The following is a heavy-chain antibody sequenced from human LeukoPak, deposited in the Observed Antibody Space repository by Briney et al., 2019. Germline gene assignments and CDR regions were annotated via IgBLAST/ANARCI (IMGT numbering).Heavy chain of an antibody. CDR2: ISHDGSDQ. CDR3: AREGPQRSGYFDY. V-gene: IGHV3-30-3*01. J-gene: IGHJ4*02. D-gene: IGHD2-15*01. CDR1: GFAFSSYA. Sequence: GGSLRLSCAASGFAFSSYALHWVRQAPGKGLEWVAVISHDGSDQYYADSVKGRFTITRDNSKNTLYLQMNSLRPEDTAVYHCAREGPQRSGYFDYWGQGTLVPVSS.